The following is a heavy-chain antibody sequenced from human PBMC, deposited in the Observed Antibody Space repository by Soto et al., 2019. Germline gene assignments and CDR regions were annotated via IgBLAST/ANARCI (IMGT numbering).Heavy chain of an antibody. CDR1: GGSISSYY. J-gene: IGHJ3*02. D-gene: IGHD1-26*01. CDR2: IYYSGST. Sequence: SETLSLTCTVSGGSISSYYWSWVRQPRGKGLEWIGYIYYSGSTNYNPSLKSRVTISVDTSKNQFSLKLSSVTAADTAVYYCARVGGGSYYSAFDIWGQRTMVT. V-gene: IGHV4-59*01. CDR3: ARVGGGSYYSAFDI.